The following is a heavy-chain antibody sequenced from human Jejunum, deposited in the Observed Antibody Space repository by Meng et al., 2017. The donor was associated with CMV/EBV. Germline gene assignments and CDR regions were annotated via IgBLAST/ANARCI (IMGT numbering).Heavy chain of an antibody. CDR1: GFVISGYG. Sequence: AASGFVISGYGMHWVRQAPGKGLEWVAFIRYDGSNRYYTDSVRGRFTISRDNTKNTLYLQMNSLRAEDTGVYYCVKIDSRYYDVNVWGQGTTVTVSS. J-gene: IGHJ6*02. D-gene: IGHD3-22*01. V-gene: IGHV3-30*02. CDR2: IRYDGSNR. CDR3: VKIDSRYYDVNV.